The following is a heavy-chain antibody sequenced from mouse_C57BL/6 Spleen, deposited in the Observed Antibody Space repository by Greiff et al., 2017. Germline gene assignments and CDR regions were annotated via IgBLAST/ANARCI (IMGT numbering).Heavy chain of an antibody. CDR3: ARSGITTVVATN. V-gene: IGHV1-53*01. CDR2: INPSNGDT. Sequence: QVQLQQPGTELVKPGASVKLSCKASGYTFTSYWMHWVKQRPGQGLEWIGNINPSNGDTNYNEKFKSKATLTVDKSSSTAYMQLSSLTSEDSAVFYCARSGITTVVATNWGQGTTLTVSA. J-gene: IGHJ2*01. D-gene: IGHD1-1*01. CDR1: GYTFTSYW.